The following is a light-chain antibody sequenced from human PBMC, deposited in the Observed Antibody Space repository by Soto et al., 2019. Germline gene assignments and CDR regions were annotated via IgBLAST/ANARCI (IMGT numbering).Light chain of an antibody. V-gene: IGKV1-39*01. J-gene: IGKJ4*01. CDR1: QSISSY. CDR3: QQSYSTPQNFLT. CDR2: AAS. Sequence: DIQMTQSPSSLSDSVGDRVTITCRVSQSISSYLNWYQQKPGKAPKLLIYAASSLQSGVPSRFSGSGSGTDFTLTISSLQPEDFATYYCQQSYSTPQNFLTFGGGTKVDIK.